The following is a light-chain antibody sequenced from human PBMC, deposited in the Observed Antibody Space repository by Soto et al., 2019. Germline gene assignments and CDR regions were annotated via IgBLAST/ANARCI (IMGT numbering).Light chain of an antibody. CDR1: TSDVGGYNY. J-gene: IGLJ2*01. Sequence: QSALTQPASVSGSPGQSVTISCSATTSDVGGYNYLSWYQQHPGKAPKLILYDGSSRPSGVSNRFSGSKSGNTASLIISGLQPEDEADYHCSSYTRTTVVFGGGTNLTVL. CDR2: DGS. CDR3: SSYTRTTVV. V-gene: IGLV2-14*03.